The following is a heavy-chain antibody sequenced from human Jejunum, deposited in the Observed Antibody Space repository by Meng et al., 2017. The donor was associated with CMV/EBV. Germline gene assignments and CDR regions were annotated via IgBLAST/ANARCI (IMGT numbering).Heavy chain of an antibody. CDR2: INWNGGTT. V-gene: IGHV3-20*03. CDR1: GFRFDDHG. Sequence: VVSGFRFDDHGMSWVGQVPGKGLEWVSGINWNGGTTAYADSVKGRFTVSRDNAKNSLYLQMHSLRAEDTALYYCARDISFYGLDVWGQGTTVTVSS. CDR3: ARDISFYGLDV. J-gene: IGHJ6*02.